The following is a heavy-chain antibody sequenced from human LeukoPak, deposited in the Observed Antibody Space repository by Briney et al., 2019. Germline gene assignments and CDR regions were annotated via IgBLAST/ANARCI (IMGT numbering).Heavy chain of an antibody. J-gene: IGHJ6*03. V-gene: IGHV7-4-1*02. Sequence: ASVKVSCKASGYTFTSYGISWVRQAPGQGLEWMGWINANTGNPTYAQGFTGRFVFSLDTSVSTAYLQISSLKAEDTAVYYCARGRTRGGNSVNYYYYMDVWGKGTTVTVSS. CDR2: INANTGNP. CDR3: ARGRTRGGNSVNYYYYMDV. D-gene: IGHD4-23*01. CDR1: GYTFTSYG.